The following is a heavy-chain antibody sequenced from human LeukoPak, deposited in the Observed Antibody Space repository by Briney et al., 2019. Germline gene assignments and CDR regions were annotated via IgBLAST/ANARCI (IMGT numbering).Heavy chain of an antibody. D-gene: IGHD3-22*01. CDR2: MRYDGSNK. Sequence: GGSLRLSCAASGFTFSSYGMHWVRQAPGKGLEWVAFMRYDGSNKYYADSVKGRFTISRDNSKNTLYLQMNSLRAEDTAVYYCANGLANYYDSSGSDAFDIWGQGTMVTVSS. V-gene: IGHV3-30*02. J-gene: IGHJ3*02. CDR1: GFTFSSYG. CDR3: ANGLANYYDSSGSDAFDI.